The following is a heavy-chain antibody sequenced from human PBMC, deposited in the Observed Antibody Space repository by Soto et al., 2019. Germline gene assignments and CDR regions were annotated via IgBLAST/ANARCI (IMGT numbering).Heavy chain of an antibody. D-gene: IGHD5-12*01. CDR3: TKNSAYALDY. Sequence: PSETLSLTCDVSGGSVSNNNWWSWVRQSPGEGLEWIGEIHHGGSTNYNPSLKSRVTMSVDKSKNQFFLNLISVTAADMAVYYCTKNSAYALDYWGQGALVTVSS. CDR1: GGSVSNNNW. CDR2: IHHGGST. J-gene: IGHJ4*02. V-gene: IGHV4-4*02.